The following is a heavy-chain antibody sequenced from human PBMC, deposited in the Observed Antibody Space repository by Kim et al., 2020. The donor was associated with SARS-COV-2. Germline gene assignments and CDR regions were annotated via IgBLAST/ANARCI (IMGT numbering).Heavy chain of an antibody. J-gene: IGHJ2*01. CDR1: GFTFSSYA. D-gene: IGHD3-22*01. CDR3: AKEKGYYYDSSGYYPGY. CDR2: IYSGGSST. Sequence: GGSLRLSCAASGFTFSSYAMSWVRQAPGKGLEWVSVIYSGGSSTYYADSVKGRFTISRDNSKNTLYLQMNSLRAEDPAVYYCAKEKGYYYDSSGYYPGY. V-gene: IGHV3-23*03.